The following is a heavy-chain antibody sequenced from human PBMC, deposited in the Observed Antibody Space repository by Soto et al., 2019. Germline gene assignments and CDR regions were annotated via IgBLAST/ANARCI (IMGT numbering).Heavy chain of an antibody. V-gene: IGHV4-4*02. CDR2: IYHSGST. D-gene: IGHD5-18*01. J-gene: IGHJ5*02. Sequence: SETLSLTCAVSGGSISSSNWWSWVRQPPGKGLEWIGEIYHSGSTNYNPSLKSRVTISVDKSKNQFSLKLSSVTAADMAVYFCARRRGYSYGYWFDPWGQGTLVTVSS. CDR1: GGSISSSNW. CDR3: ARRRGYSYGYWFDP.